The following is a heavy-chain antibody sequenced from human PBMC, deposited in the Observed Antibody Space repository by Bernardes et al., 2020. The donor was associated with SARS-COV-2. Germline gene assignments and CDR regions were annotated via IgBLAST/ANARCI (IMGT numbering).Heavy chain of an antibody. CDR3: ARDSSVEFDY. CDR1: GFTRSMYW. CDR2: INSDGSGT. V-gene: IGHV3-74*01. Sequence: GGSLRLSCAASGFTRSMYWMHWVRQVPGKGLVWVSHINSDGSGTSYADSVKGRFTISRDNAKNTLYLQMHSLRAEDSAVYFCARDSSVEFDYWGRGTLVTVSS. J-gene: IGHJ4*02.